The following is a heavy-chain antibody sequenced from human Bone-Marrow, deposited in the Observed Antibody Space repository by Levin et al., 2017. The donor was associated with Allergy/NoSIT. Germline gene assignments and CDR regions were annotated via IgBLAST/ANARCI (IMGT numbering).Heavy chain of an antibody. CDR1: GLTFDNYA. J-gene: IGHJ6*02. CDR3: AKDVTALPDKTWGMDV. Sequence: SLKISCAATGLTFDNYAMHWVRQAPGKGLEWVSGISWNTAKLDYADSVKGRFTISRDNANNLLYLQMNSLRAEDTALYYCAKDVTALPDKTWGMDVGGQGTTVTVSS. D-gene: IGHD2-21*02. CDR2: ISWNTAKL. V-gene: IGHV3-9*01.